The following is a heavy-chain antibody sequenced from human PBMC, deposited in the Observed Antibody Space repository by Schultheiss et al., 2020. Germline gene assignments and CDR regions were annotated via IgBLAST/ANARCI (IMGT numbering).Heavy chain of an antibody. CDR3: ATFKYSSSLRDSYFDY. V-gene: IGHV1-18*01. CDR2: ISAYNGNT. Sequence: ASVKVSCKASGYTFTSYGIIWVRQAPGQGLEWMGWISAYNGNTNYAQKLQGRVTMTTDTSTSTAYMELRSLRSDDTAVYYCATFKYSSSLRDSYFDYWGQGTLVTVSS. J-gene: IGHJ4*02. CDR1: GYTFTSYG. D-gene: IGHD6-13*01.